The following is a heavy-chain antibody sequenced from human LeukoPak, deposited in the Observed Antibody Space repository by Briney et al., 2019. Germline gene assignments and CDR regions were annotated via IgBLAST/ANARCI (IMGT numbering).Heavy chain of an antibody. Sequence: SETLSLTCTVSGGSISSGDYYWNWIRQPPGKGLEWIGYIYYSGSTYYNPSLKSRVTVSVDTSKNQFSLKLSSVTAADTAVYYCARGTYSGYVVYWGQGNLVTVSS. V-gene: IGHV4-30-4*01. CDR3: ARGTYSGYVVY. J-gene: IGHJ4*02. D-gene: IGHD5-12*01. CDR1: GGSISSGDYY. CDR2: IYYSGST.